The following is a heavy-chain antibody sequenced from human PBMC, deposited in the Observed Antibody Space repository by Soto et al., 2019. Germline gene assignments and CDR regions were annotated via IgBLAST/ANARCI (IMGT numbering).Heavy chain of an antibody. Sequence: ITGAVYGGSFSGYYWSWIRQHPGKGLEWIGYIYYSGSTYYNPSLKSRVTISVDTSKNQFSLKLSSVTAADTAVYYCARDYGGKGWFDPWGQGTLVTVSS. CDR1: GGSFSGYY. CDR3: ARDYGGKGWFDP. D-gene: IGHD4-17*01. V-gene: IGHV4-31*11. J-gene: IGHJ5*02. CDR2: IYYSGST.